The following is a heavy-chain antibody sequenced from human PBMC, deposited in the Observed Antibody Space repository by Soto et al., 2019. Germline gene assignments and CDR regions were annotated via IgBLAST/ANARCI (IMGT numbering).Heavy chain of an antibody. V-gene: IGHV3-74*01. CDR2: INMDGSST. CDR3: ARGPRGLYHHDY. D-gene: IGHD2-2*01. Sequence: GGSLRLSCAASGFTFSSYGMHWVRQAAGKGLVWVSRINMDGSSTNYADSVKGRFTISRDNAKNTLYRQMNSLRVDETAVYYCARGPRGLYHHDYWGQGALVTVSS. J-gene: IGHJ4*02. CDR1: GFTFSSYG.